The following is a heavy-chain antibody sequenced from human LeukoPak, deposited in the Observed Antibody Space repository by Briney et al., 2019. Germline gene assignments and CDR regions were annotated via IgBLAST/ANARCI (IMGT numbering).Heavy chain of an antibody. Sequence: SQTLSLTCTVSGGSVSSGGYYWSWIRQPPGKGLEWIGYIYHSGSTYYNPSLKSRVTISVDRSKNQFSLKLSSVTAADTAVYYCARELPKNWYFDLWGRGTLVIVSS. CDR2: IYHSGST. V-gene: IGHV4-30-2*01. CDR1: GGSVSSGGYY. J-gene: IGHJ2*01. CDR3: ARELPKNWYFDL.